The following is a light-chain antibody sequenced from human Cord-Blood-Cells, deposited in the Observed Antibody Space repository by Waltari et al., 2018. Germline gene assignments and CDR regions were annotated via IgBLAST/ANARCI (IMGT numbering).Light chain of an antibody. V-gene: IGKV1-33*01. Sequence: DIQMTQSPSSLSASVGARVTLTCQASQDISNYLKWYQQKPGKAPKLLIYDASNLETGVPSRFSGSGSGTDFTFTISSLQPEDIATYYCQQYDNLPLTFGGGTKVEIK. J-gene: IGKJ4*01. CDR3: QQYDNLPLT. CDR2: DAS. CDR1: QDISNY.